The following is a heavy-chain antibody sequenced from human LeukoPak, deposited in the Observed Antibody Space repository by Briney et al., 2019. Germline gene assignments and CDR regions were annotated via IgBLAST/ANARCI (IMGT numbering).Heavy chain of an antibody. V-gene: IGHV4-59*01. D-gene: IGHD3-10*01. Sequence: SETLSLTCTVSGGSISSYYWSWIRQPPGKGLEWIGYIYYSGSTNYNPSLKSRVTISVDTSKDQFSLKLSSVTAADTAVYYCARHRAGGSGMAVDYWGQGTLVTVSS. CDR2: IYYSGST. J-gene: IGHJ4*02. CDR3: ARHRAGGSGMAVDY. CDR1: GGSISSYY.